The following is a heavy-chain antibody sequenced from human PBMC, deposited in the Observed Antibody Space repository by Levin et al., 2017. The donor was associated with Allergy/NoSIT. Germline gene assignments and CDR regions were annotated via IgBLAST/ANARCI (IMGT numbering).Heavy chain of an antibody. Sequence: SETLSLTCTVSGGSISSYYWSWIRQPPGKGLEWIGYIYYSGSTNYNPSLKSRVTISVDTYKNQFSLKLSSVTAADTAVYYCARLGGHIVVVTTTNDYWYFDLWGRGTLVTVSS. D-gene: IGHD2-21*02. CDR3: ARLGGHIVVVTTTNDYWYFDL. V-gene: IGHV4-59*01. CDR1: GGSISSYY. J-gene: IGHJ2*01. CDR2: IYYSGST.